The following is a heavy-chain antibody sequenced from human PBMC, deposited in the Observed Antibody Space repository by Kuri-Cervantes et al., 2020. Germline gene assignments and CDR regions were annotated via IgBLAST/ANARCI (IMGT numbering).Heavy chain of an antibody. J-gene: IGHJ6*02. Sequence: GGSLRLSCAASGFTFDDYAMHWVRQAPGKGLEWVSGISWNSGSIGYADSVKGRFTISRDNAKNSLYLQMNSLRAEDTAVYYCAKDDYGSGSYDLYYYYYGMDVRGQGTTVTVSS. V-gene: IGHV3-9*01. CDR2: ISWNSGSI. CDR1: GFTFDDYA. CDR3: AKDDYGSGSYDLYYYYYGMDV. D-gene: IGHD3-10*01.